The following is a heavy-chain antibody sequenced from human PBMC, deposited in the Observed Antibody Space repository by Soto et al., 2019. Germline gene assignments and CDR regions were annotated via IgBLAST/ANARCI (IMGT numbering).Heavy chain of an antibody. CDR1: GYSFTSYW. CDR2: IDPSDSYT. V-gene: IGHV5-10-1*01. D-gene: IGHD3-22*01. J-gene: IGHJ5*02. Sequence: PGESLKISCKGSGYSFTSYWISWVRQMPGKGLEWMGRIDPSDSYTNYSPSFQGHVTISADKSISTAYLQWSSLKASDTAMYYCARLFYDNYYDSSGYWGPWGQGTLVTVLL. CDR3: ARLFYDNYYDSSGYWGP.